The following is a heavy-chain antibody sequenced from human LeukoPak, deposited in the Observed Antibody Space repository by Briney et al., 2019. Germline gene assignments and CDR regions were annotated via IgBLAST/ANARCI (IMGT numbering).Heavy chain of an antibody. V-gene: IGHV1-2*02. CDR2: INPNSGDT. D-gene: IGHD3-16*01. Sequence: ASVKVSCKASGYIFTGYYMHWVQQAPGQGLEWMGWINPNSGDTNYAQEFQGRVTMTRDTSISTAYMELSRLRSDDTAVYYCARVRYRLAETYIDYWGQGTLVTVSS. J-gene: IGHJ4*02. CDR3: ARVRYRLAETYIDY. CDR1: GYIFTGYY.